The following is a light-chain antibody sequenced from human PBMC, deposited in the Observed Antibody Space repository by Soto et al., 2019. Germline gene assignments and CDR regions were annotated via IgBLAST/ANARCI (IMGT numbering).Light chain of an antibody. CDR1: QGISSY. CDR3: QQYDNLPPIT. CDR2: DAS. V-gene: IGKV1D-13*01. J-gene: IGKJ5*01. Sequence: AIQLTQSPSSLSASVADRVTITFLASQGISSYLGWYQQKPGNAPNLLIYDASTLHSGVPSRFSGGGSGTDFTLTISSLQPEDFATYYCQQYDNLPPITFGQGTRLEIK.